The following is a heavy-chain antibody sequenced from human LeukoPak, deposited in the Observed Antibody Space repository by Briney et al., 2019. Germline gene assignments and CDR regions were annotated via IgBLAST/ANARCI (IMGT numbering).Heavy chain of an antibody. V-gene: IGHV3-7*01. Sequence: AGSLRLSCAASGFTFSSDRISSVRQAPGKGLEWVANIKQDGSEKYYVDSVKGRFTISRDNAKNSPYLQMNSLRAEDTAVYYCARETTVTTHFDYWGQGTLVTVSS. CDR2: IKQDGSEK. CDR1: GFTFSSDR. D-gene: IGHD4-17*01. CDR3: ARETTVTTHFDY. J-gene: IGHJ4*02.